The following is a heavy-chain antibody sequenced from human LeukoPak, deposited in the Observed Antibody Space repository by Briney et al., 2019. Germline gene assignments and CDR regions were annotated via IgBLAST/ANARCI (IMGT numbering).Heavy chain of an antibody. CDR3: ANGFVLPYYYYYVDV. Sequence: PGGSLRLSCAASGFTFSSYAMSWVRQAPGKGLEWVSAISGSGGSTYYADSVKGRFTISRDNSKNTLYLQMNSLRAEDTAVYYCANGFVLPYYYYYVDVWGKGTTVTVSS. CDR2: ISGSGGST. D-gene: IGHD3-16*01. CDR1: GFTFSSYA. J-gene: IGHJ6*03. V-gene: IGHV3-23*01.